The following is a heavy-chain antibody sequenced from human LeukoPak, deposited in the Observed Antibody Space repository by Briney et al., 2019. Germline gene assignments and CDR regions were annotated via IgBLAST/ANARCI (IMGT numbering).Heavy chain of an antibody. CDR3: ARPSGWEYGFDP. CDR2: INPDGSST. J-gene: IGHJ5*02. Sequence: GGSLRLSCAASGFTFSNYWMHWVRQVPGKGLVWVPRINPDGSSTSYVDSVKGRFTISRDNAKNTLYLQMNSLRAEDTAVYYCARPSGWEYGFDPWGQGTRVTVSS. V-gene: IGHV3-74*01. D-gene: IGHD1-26*01. CDR1: GFTFSNYW.